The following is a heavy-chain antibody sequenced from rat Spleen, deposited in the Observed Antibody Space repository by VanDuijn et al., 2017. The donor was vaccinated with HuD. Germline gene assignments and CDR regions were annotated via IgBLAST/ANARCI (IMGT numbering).Heavy chain of an antibody. Sequence: EVQLVESGGGFVQPGRSLKLSCAASGFTFNNYYMVWVRQAPTKGLEWVAYISTAGSNTFYRDSVKGRFTISIDNAKSTLYLQMDSLKYEDTATYYCTTWDYWHNRFDYWGQGVMVTVSS. CDR2: ISTAGSNT. J-gene: IGHJ2*01. V-gene: IGHV5-27*01. D-gene: IGHD1-6*01. CDR1: GFTFNNYY. CDR3: TTWDYWHNRFDY.